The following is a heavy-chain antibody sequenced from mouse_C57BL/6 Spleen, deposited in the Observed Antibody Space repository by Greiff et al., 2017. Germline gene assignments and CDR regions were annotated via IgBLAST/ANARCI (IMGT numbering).Heavy chain of an antibody. CDR1: GYSITSGYY. Sequence: ESGPGLVKPSQSLSLTCSVTGYSITSGYYWNWIRQFPGNKLEWMGYISYDGSNNYNPSLKNRISITRDTSKNQFFLKLNSVTTEDTATYYCAREGDFITTVVGDYWGQGTTLTVSS. J-gene: IGHJ2*01. CDR2: ISYDGSN. CDR3: AREGDFITTVVGDY. V-gene: IGHV3-6*01. D-gene: IGHD1-1*01.